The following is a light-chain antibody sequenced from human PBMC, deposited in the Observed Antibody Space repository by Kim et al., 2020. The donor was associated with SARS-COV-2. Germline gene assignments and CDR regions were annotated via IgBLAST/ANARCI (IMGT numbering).Light chain of an antibody. V-gene: IGLV3-1*01. CDR1: KLGDKY. Sequence: SVSPGQTASITCSGDKLGDKYACWYKQKPGQSPVLVIYQDSKRPSGIPERFSGSNSGNTATLTISGTQAMDAADYYCQAWDSSTGMFGGGTQLTVL. CDR3: QAWDSSTGM. CDR2: QDS. J-gene: IGLJ3*02.